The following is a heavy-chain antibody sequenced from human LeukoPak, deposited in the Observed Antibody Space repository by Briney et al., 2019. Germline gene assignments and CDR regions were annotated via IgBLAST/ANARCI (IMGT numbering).Heavy chain of an antibody. V-gene: IGHV3-48*03. CDR3: TTVQGYFAY. CDR2: ISSSGSTI. Sequence: PGGSLRLSCAASGFTFSSYEMNWVRQAPGKGLEWVSYISSSGSTIYYADSVKGRFTISRDNAKNSLYLQMNSLKTEDTAVYYCTTVQGYFAYWGQGTLVTVSS. CDR1: GFTFSSYE. D-gene: IGHD3-9*01. J-gene: IGHJ4*02.